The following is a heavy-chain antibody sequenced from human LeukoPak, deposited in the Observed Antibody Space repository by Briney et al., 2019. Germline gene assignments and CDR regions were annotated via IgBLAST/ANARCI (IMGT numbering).Heavy chain of an antibody. J-gene: IGHJ4*02. Sequence: GGSLRLSCAASGFTFSNAWMSWVRQAPGKGLEWVGRIKSKTDGGTTDYAAPVKGRFTISRDDSKNTLYLQMNSLKTEDTAVYYCTTGRTVTTAVVSLDYWGQGTLDTVSS. CDR2: IKSKTDGGTT. V-gene: IGHV3-15*01. CDR3: TTGRTVTTAVVSLDY. CDR1: GFTFSNAW. D-gene: IGHD4-17*01.